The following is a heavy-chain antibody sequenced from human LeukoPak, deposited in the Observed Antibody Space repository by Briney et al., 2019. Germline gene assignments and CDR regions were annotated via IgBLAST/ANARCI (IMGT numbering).Heavy chain of an antibody. CDR2: IGGGTSYI. Sequence: GGSLRLSCATSGFTFRTYSMTWVRQAPGKGLEWVSSIGGGTSYIHYSDSVKGRFTISRDNSKNTLYLQMNSLRAEDTAVYYCAGEYDYGGAHDAFDIWGQGTMVTVSS. CDR1: GFTFRTYS. V-gene: IGHV3-21*01. D-gene: IGHD4-23*01. J-gene: IGHJ3*02. CDR3: AGEYDYGGAHDAFDI.